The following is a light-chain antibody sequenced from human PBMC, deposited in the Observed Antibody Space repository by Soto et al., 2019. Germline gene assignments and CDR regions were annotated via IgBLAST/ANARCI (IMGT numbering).Light chain of an antibody. V-gene: IGLV2-8*01. Sequence: QSVLTQPPSASGSPGQSVTISCTGTSSDVGGYNYVSWYQQHPGKAPKLMIYEVSKRPSGVPDRFSGSKSGNTASLTVSGLQAEDEADYYCSSYAGSNISVLFGGGTKLTVL. J-gene: IGLJ2*01. CDR1: SSDVGGYNY. CDR3: SSYAGSNISVL. CDR2: EVS.